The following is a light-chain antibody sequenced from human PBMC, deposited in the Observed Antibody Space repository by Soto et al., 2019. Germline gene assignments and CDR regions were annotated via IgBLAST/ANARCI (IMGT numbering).Light chain of an antibody. V-gene: IGKV1-39*01. CDR2: VAS. Sequence: IQMTQSPSSLSASVVDRVTITCRANQDISVHLNWYQQKPGKAPKLLIYVASTLQPGVPSRFSGSRSGTDFTLSISSLQPEDFATYYCHQSYGTPITFGQGTRLEIK. CDR1: QDISVH. CDR3: HQSYGTPIT. J-gene: IGKJ5*01.